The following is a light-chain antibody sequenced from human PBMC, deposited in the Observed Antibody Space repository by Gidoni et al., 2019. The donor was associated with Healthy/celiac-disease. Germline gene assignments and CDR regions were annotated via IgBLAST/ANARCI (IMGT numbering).Light chain of an antibody. Sequence: SYVLTPPPSVSVPPGKTARITFGGNNIGSKSVHWYQQKPGPAPVLVIYYDSNRPSGIPERFSGSNSGNTATLTISRVEAGDEADYYCQVWDSSSDQVFGGGTKLTVL. CDR3: QVWDSSSDQV. CDR2: YDS. CDR1: NIGSKS. J-gene: IGLJ2*01. V-gene: IGLV3-21*04.